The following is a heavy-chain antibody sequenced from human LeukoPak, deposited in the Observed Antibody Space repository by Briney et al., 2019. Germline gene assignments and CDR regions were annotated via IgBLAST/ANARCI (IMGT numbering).Heavy chain of an antibody. J-gene: IGHJ4*02. CDR1: GGSFSGYY. D-gene: IGHD3-10*01. Sequence: SETLSLTCAVYGGSFSGYYWSWIRQPPGKGLEWIREINHSGSTNYNPSLRSRVTVSVDTSKNQFSLKLSSVTAADTAVYYCARVKGYYGSGSYSLDYWGQGTLVTVSS. CDR2: INHSGST. CDR3: ARVKGYYGSGSYSLDY. V-gene: IGHV4-34*01.